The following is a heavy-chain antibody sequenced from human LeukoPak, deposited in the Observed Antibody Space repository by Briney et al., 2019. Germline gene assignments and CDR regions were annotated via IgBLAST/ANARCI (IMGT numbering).Heavy chain of an antibody. CDR1: GGTFISYA. Sequence: SVKVSCKASGGTFISYAISWVRQAPGQGLEWMGGIIPTFGTANYAQKFQGRVTITADESTSTAYMELSSLRSEDTAVYYCARAKGRDGYTDTAYFDYWGQGTLVTVSS. CDR3: ARAKGRDGYTDTAYFDY. CDR2: IIPTFGTA. V-gene: IGHV1-69*13. D-gene: IGHD5-24*01. J-gene: IGHJ4*02.